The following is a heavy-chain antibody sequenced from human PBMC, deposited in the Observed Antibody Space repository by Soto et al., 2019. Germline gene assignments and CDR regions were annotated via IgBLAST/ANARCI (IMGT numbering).Heavy chain of an antibody. CDR1: GGTFSSYA. CDR3: ATSPRGCSGGSCYPTDY. Sequence: QVQLVQSGAEVKKPGSSVKVSCKASGGTFSSYAISWVRQAPGQGLEWMGGIIPIFGTANYAQKFQGRVTITADESTSTAYMELSSLRSEVTAVYYCATSPRGCSGGSCYPTDYWGQGTLVTVSS. V-gene: IGHV1-69*01. CDR2: IIPIFGTA. D-gene: IGHD2-15*01. J-gene: IGHJ4*02.